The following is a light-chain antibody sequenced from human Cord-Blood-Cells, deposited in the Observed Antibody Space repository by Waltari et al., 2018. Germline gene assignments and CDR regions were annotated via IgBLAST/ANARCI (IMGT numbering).Light chain of an antibody. CDR3: QQYGSSPGT. J-gene: IGKJ2*01. CDR2: GAS. V-gene: IGKV3-20*01. Sequence: TQSPGTLSLSPGERATLSGRASQSVSSSYLAWYQQKPGQAPRLLIYGASSRATGIPDRFSGSGSGTDFTLTISRLEPEDFAVYYCQQYGSSPGTFGQGTKLEIK. CDR1: QSVSSSY.